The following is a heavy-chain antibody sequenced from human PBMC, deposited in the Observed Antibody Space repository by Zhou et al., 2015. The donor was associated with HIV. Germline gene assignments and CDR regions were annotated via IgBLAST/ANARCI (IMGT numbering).Heavy chain of an antibody. CDR2: IIPIFGTA. J-gene: IGHJ6*02. D-gene: IGHD3-16*02. CDR1: GGTFSSYA. Sequence: QVQLVQSGAEVKKPGSSVKVSCKASGGTFSSYAISWVRQAPGQGLEWMGGIIPIFGTANYAQKFQGRVTITADESTSTAYMELSSLRSEDTAVYYCARTMITFGGVIGPYYYYGMDVWGQGTTVTVSS. V-gene: IGHV1-69*01. CDR3: ARTMITFGGVIGPYYYYGMDV.